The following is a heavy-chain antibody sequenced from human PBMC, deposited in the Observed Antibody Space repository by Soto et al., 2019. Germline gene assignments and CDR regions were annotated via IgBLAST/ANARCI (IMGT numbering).Heavy chain of an antibody. J-gene: IGHJ6*02. CDR1: GHTLIELS. D-gene: IGHD6-19*01. CDR2: FDPEDGER. CDR3: ATDHQWLGDYYYGMDV. Sequence: DSVKVSCKVFGHTLIELSMHWVRQAPGKGLERMGRFDPEDGERIYAQKFQGRVTMTEDTSTDTAYMELSSLRSGDTAVYYCATDHQWLGDYYYGMDVWGQGTTVTVSS. V-gene: IGHV1-24*01.